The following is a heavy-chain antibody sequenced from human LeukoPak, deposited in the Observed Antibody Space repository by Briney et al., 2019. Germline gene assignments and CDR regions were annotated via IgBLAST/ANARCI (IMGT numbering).Heavy chain of an antibody. V-gene: IGHV6-1*01. Sequence: SQTPSLTCAISGDSVSSNSAAWNWIRQSPSRGLEWLGRTYYRSKWYNDYAVSVKSRITINPDTSKNQFSLQLNSVTPEDTAVYYCARGPWVVAGSRPRSWFDPWGQGTLVTVSS. J-gene: IGHJ5*02. CDR2: TYYRSKWYN. CDR3: ARGPWVVAGSRPRSWFDP. CDR1: GDSVSSNSAA. D-gene: IGHD6-19*01.